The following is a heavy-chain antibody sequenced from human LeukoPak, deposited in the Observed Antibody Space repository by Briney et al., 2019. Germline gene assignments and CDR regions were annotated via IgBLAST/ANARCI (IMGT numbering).Heavy chain of an antibody. CDR1: GFTSRTYA. CDR3: AKDFISGDGKWEVEY. CDR2: ISGSGGNT. D-gene: IGHD7-27*01. V-gene: IGHV3-23*01. J-gene: IGHJ4*02. Sequence: PGGSLRLSCAASGFTSRTYAMSWVRQAPGKGLEWVSAISGSGGNTYYADSVQGRFTISRDNSKNTLYLQMNSLSAEDSAMYYCAKDFISGDGKWEVEYWGQGTLVTVSS.